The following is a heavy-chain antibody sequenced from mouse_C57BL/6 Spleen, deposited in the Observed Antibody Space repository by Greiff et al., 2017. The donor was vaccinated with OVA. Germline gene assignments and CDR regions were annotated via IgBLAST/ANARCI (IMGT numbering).Heavy chain of an antibody. J-gene: IGHJ2*01. D-gene: IGHD2-2*01. Sequence: QVQLQQSGPELVKPGASVKISCTASGYAFSSSWMNWVKQRPGKGLEWIGRIYPGDGDTNYTGKFKGKATLPADHSSYTAYMQLSSLTSEDSAVYFCAKTVTDYFDYWGQGTTLTVSS. CDR3: AKTVTDYFDY. CDR2: IYPGDGDT. V-gene: IGHV1-82*01. CDR1: GYAFSSSW.